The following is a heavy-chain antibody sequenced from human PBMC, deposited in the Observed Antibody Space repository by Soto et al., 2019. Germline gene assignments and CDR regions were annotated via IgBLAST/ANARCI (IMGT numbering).Heavy chain of an antibody. Sequence: GGALRLSCAPSGFTFSSYSMNWVRQAPGKGLEWVSYIRSSSSTIYYADSLKGRFTISRDNAQNSLYLHMNSVRDEDTAVYYCARTITGTTLGSDAFATWGQGTMVTVSS. J-gene: IGHJ3*02. CDR1: GFTFSSYS. CDR2: IRSSSSTI. D-gene: IGHD1-20*01. CDR3: ARTITGTTLGSDAFAT. V-gene: IGHV3-48*02.